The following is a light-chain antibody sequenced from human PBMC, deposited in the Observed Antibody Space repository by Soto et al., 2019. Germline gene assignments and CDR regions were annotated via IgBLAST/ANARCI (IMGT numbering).Light chain of an antibody. CDR1: ISDVGGYNY. J-gene: IGLJ2*01. CDR2: DVS. Sequence: QSVLTQPASVSGSPGQSITISCTGTISDVGGYNYVSWYQQHPGKAPKLMIYDVSNRPSGVYNRFSGSKSGNTASLTIFGVQSDDEADYYCSSYTSSSTVVFGGGNKVTV. V-gene: IGLV2-14*01. CDR3: SSYTSSSTVV.